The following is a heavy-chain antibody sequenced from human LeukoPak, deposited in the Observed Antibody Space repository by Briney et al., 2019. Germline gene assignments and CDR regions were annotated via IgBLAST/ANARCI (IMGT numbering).Heavy chain of an antibody. CDR3: ARGVLRFLEWSPTPVDY. CDR2: IYYSGST. Sequence: SETLSLTCTVSGGSISSGNYYWSWIRQPPGKGLEWIGYIYYSGSTYYNPSLKSRVTISVDTSKNQFSLKLSSVTAADTAAYYCARGVLRFLEWSPTPVDYWGQGTLVTVSS. V-gene: IGHV4-30-4*08. J-gene: IGHJ4*02. D-gene: IGHD3-3*01. CDR1: GGSISSGNYY.